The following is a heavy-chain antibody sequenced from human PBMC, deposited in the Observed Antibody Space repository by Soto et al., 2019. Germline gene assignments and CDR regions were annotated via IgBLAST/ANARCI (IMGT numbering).Heavy chain of an antibody. CDR2: IYPGDSDT. CDR1: GYSFTSYW. V-gene: IGHV5-51*01. J-gene: IGHJ6*02. CDR3: ARTGGAQVACMSYYSAGMDV. Sequence: PGESLKISCKGSGYSFTSYWIGWVRQMPGKGLEWMGIIYPGDSDTRYSPSFQGQVTISADKSISTAYLQWSSLKASDTAMYYCARTGGAQVACMSYYSAGMDVWGQGTPPAVSS. D-gene: IGHD6-19*01.